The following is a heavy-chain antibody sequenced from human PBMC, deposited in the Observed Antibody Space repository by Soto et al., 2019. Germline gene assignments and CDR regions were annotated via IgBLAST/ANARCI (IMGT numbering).Heavy chain of an antibody. CDR1: GFTFSKYW. CDR3: ARDSDDYGDYGWYFDV. Sequence: EGELVESGGGLVQPGGSLRLSCAASGFTFSKYWLSWVRQAPGKGLEWLADIKQDGSTTYYVDSVKGRFSIARDNAEKSVYLQMNSLGVDDRAGYYCARDSDDYGDYGWYFDVWGRGTLVTVST. J-gene: IGHJ2*01. D-gene: IGHD4-17*01. CDR2: IKQDGSTT. V-gene: IGHV3-7*01.